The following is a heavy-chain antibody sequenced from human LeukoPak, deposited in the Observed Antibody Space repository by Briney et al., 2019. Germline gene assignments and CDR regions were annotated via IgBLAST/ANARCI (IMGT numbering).Heavy chain of an antibody. J-gene: IGHJ3*02. CDR2: IYTSGST. D-gene: IGHD1-26*01. CDR1: GGSISSYY. Sequence: SETLSLTCTVSGGSISSYYWSWIRQPPGKGLEWIGYIYTSGSTNYNLSLKSRVTISVDTSKNQFSLKLSSVAAADTAVYYCASSESGSYSDAFDIWGQGTMVTVSS. V-gene: IGHV4-4*09. CDR3: ASSESGSYSDAFDI.